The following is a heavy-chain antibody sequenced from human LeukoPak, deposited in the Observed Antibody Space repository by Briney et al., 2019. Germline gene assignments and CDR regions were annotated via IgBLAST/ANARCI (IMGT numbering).Heavy chain of an antibody. V-gene: IGHV3-33*08. J-gene: IGHJ4*02. Sequence: GGALRLSCAASGFTFSNYAMYWVRHAPDKELEWVAMTWYDETDKDYADSVKGRFSISRDNSKNTLYLQMNSLRAEDTAVYYCARGWIAAAALTFDYWGQGALVTVSA. CDR3: ARGWIAAAALTFDY. D-gene: IGHD6-13*01. CDR1: GFTFSNYA. CDR2: TWYDETDK.